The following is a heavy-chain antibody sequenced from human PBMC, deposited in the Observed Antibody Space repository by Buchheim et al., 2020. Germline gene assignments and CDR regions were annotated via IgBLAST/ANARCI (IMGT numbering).Heavy chain of an antibody. CDR1: GGSISSSGYY. CDR3: ARDHAEGYY. CDR2: IYYSGNT. Sequence: QLQLQESGPGLVKPSGTLSLTCTVSGGSISSSGYYWGWIRQPPGKGLEWIGSIYYSGNTYYNSSLKSRVTISVDTSKNQFSRKLSSVTAADTAVYYCARDHAEGYYWGQGTL. J-gene: IGHJ4*02. V-gene: IGHV4-39*07.